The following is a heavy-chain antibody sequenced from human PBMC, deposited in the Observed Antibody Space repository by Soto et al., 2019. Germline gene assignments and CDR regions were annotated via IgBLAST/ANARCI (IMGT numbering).Heavy chain of an antibody. J-gene: IGHJ3*02. CDR3: ATWHLQEHAYDI. Sequence: GGSLRLSCAAFGFTVSGKKYVAWVRQAPGKGLEWVSALYDLDGTYYADSVKDRFTTSSDSSRTTVYLQMNSLRPDDTAVYSCATWHLQEHAYDIWGQGTMVTVSS. CDR2: LYDLDGT. CDR1: GFTVSGKKY. V-gene: IGHV3-53*01. D-gene: IGHD1-1*01.